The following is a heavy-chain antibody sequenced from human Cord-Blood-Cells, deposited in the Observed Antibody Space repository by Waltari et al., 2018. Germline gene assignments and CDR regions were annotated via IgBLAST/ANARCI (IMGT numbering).Heavy chain of an antibody. CDR1: GYTLTELS. CDR2: FDPEDGET. D-gene: IGHD3-22*01. V-gene: IGHV1-24*01. J-gene: IGHJ3*02. Sequence: QVQLVQSGAEVKKPGASVKVSCKVSGYTLTELSMHWVRQAPGKGLEWMGGFDPEDGETIYAQNFQGRVTMTEDTSTDTAYMELSSLRSEDTAVYYCATRGGYYYDSSGSPGAFDIWGQGTMVTVSS. CDR3: ATRGGYYYDSSGSPGAFDI.